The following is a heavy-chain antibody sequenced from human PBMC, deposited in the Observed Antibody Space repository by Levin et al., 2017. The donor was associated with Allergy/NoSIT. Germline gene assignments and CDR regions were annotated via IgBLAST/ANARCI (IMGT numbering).Heavy chain of an antibody. D-gene: IGHD4-11*01. CDR3: ARDTTVGGET. CDR2: INQDGTQK. Sequence: GESLKISCAASGFTFSDYWMTWVRQPPGKGLEWVANINQDGTQKHHSDSVKGRFTISRDNAENSLFLQMNYLGTDDTAVYFCARDTTVGGETWGQGTLVTVAA. CDR1: GFTFSDYW. J-gene: IGHJ5*02. V-gene: IGHV3-7*03.